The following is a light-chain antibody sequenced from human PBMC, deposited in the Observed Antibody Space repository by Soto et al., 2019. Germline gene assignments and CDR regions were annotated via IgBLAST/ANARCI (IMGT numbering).Light chain of an antibody. CDR1: YSNVGSNV. V-gene: IGLV1-44*01. CDR2: SND. CDR3: AAGEDSLIAVL. Sequence: QAVVTQPPSASGTPGQRVTISCSGTYSNVGSNVVNWYQQVPGAAPKLVIYSNDRRPSGVPDRFFGSKSGASASLAISGLQTEDEADYYCAAGEDSLIAVLVGGGTKLNVL. J-gene: IGLJ2*01.